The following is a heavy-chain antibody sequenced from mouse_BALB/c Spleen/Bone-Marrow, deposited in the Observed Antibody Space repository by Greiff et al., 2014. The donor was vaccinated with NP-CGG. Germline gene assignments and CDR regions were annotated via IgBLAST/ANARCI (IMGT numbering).Heavy chain of an antibody. CDR2: FYPGSGSI. CDR1: GYTFTENI. Sequence: QVQLKQSGAELVKPGASVKLSCKASGYTFTENIIHWVKQRSGQGLEWIGWFYPGSGSIKYNEKFKDKATLTADKSSSTVYMELMRLTSENSAVYSGARHEDRDYDRFAYWGQGTLVTVSA. D-gene: IGHD2-4*01. V-gene: IGHV1-62-2*01. J-gene: IGHJ3*01. CDR3: ARHEDRDYDRFAY.